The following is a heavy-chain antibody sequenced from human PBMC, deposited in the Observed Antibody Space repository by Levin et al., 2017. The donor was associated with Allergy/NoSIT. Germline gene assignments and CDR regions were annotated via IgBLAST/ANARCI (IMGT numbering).Heavy chain of an antibody. CDR1: GGSISPGNFY. J-gene: IGHJ2*01. D-gene: IGHD1-14*01. Sequence: PSETLSLTCTVSGGSISPGNFYWSWIRQHPGKGLEWLGYIYYSGSTYYNPSLRGRLTMSVDTSKHQFSLKLNSVTAADTAVYYCAKSGNHWYFDLWGRGALVTVSS. CDR3: AKSGNHWYFDL. V-gene: IGHV4-31*03. CDR2: IYYSGST.